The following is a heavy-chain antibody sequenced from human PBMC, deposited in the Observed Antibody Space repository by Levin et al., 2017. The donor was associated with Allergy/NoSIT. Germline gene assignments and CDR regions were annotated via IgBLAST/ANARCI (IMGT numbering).Heavy chain of an antibody. J-gene: IGHJ3*02. D-gene: IGHD6-13*01. Sequence: GGSLRLSCAASGFTFSSYGMHWVRQAPGKGLERVAVIWYDGSNKYYADSVKGRFTISRDNSKNTLYLQMNSLRAEDTAVYYCAAGMIAAARAFDIWGQGTMVTVSS. CDR3: AAGMIAAARAFDI. CDR2: IWYDGSNK. V-gene: IGHV3-33*01. CDR1: GFTFSSYG.